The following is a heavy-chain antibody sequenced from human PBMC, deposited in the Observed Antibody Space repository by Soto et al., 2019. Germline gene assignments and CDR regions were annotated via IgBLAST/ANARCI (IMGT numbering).Heavy chain of an antibody. D-gene: IGHD2-15*01. J-gene: IGHJ4*02. CDR1: GGSVSSGSYY. CDR3: ARGTRVVVAPVDY. V-gene: IGHV4-61*01. CDR2: IYYSGST. Sequence: SETLSLTCTVSGGSVSSGSYYWSWIRQPPGKGLEWIGYIYYSGSTNYNPSLKSRVTISVDTSKNQFSLKLSSVTAADTAVYYCARGTRVVVAPVDYWGQGTLVTVSS.